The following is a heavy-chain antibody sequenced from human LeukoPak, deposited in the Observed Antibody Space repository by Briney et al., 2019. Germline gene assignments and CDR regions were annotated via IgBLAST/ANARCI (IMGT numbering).Heavy chain of an antibody. CDR2: IIPIFGTA. Sequence: ASVKVSCKASGGTFSSYAISWVRQAPAQGLEWMGGIIPIFGTANYAQKFQGRVTITADKSTSTAYMELRSLRSEDTAVYYCARSYQQEEYGMDVWGKGTTVTVSS. CDR3: ARSYQQEEYGMDV. CDR1: GGTFSSYA. D-gene: IGHD2-2*01. V-gene: IGHV1-69*06. J-gene: IGHJ6*04.